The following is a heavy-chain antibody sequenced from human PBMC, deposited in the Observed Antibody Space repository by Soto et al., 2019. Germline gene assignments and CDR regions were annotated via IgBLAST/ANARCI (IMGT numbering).Heavy chain of an antibody. Sequence: SETLSLTCTVSGGSISSGDYYWSWIRQPPGKGLEWIGYIYYSGSTYYNPSLKSRVTISVDTSKNQFSLKLSSVTAADTAVYYCARLLKDIVLVPAAIIGMAVWAQGTTVTVS. V-gene: IGHV4-30-4*01. D-gene: IGHD2-2*02. CDR3: ARLLKDIVLVPAAIIGMAV. CDR2: IYYSGST. CDR1: GGSISSGDYY. J-gene: IGHJ6*02.